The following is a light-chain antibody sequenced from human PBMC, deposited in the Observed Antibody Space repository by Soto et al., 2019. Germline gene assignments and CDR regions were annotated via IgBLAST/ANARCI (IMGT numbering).Light chain of an antibody. CDR3: QQRSNWPIT. Sequence: EIVLTQSPGTLCLSPGERATLSCRASQSVSSSYLAWYQQKPGQAPRLLIYGASRRATGIPDRFSGSASGTDFTLTISRLEPEDFAVYFCQQRSNWPITFGQGTRLEIK. J-gene: IGKJ5*01. V-gene: IGKV3D-20*02. CDR2: GAS. CDR1: QSVSSSY.